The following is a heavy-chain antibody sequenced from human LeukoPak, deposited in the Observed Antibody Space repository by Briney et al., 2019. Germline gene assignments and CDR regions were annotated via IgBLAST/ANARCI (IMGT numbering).Heavy chain of an antibody. CDR2: INPNSGGT. J-gene: IGHJ4*02. Sequence: ASVKVSCKASGYTFTGYYMHWVRQAPGQGLEWMGWINPNSGGTNYAQKFQGWVTMTRDTSISTAYMELTSLRSEDTALYYCARELRRDDNWGQGTLVTVSS. CDR3: ARELRRDDN. CDR1: GYTFTGYY. V-gene: IGHV1-2*04.